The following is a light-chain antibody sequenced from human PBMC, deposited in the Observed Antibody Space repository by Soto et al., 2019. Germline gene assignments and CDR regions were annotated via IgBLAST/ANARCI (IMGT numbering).Light chain of an antibody. Sequence: QSALTQPPSASGSPGQSVTISCTGTSSDVGGYNFVSWYQQHPGKAPKLIIYEVTKRPSGVPDRFSGSKSFNTASLTVSGLQAEDEGDYYCSSYGGSNNVVFGTGTKLT. J-gene: IGLJ1*01. CDR3: SSYGGSNNVV. CDR1: SSDVGGYNF. CDR2: EVT. V-gene: IGLV2-8*01.